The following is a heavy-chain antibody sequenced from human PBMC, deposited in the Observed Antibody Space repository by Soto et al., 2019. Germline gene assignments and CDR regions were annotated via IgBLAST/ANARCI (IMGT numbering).Heavy chain of an antibody. V-gene: IGHV4-59*12. J-gene: IGHJ5*02. CDR3: ARGLQPYGSGTYIWVDP. CDR2: ISHTGTT. Sequence: SETLSLTCTVSGGSIRAYYWGWIRQSPGKGLELIGYISHTGTTDYNPSLKSRVTISADWSKNQFSMNLTSVTAADTAVYYCARGLQPYGSGTYIWVDPWGQGTLVTVSS. D-gene: IGHD3-10*01. CDR1: GGSIRAYY.